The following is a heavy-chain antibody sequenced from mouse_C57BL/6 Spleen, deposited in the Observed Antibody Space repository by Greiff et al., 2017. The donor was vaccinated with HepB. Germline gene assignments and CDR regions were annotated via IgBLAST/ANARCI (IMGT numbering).Heavy chain of an antibody. V-gene: IGHV1-15*01. CDR1: GYTFTDYE. Sequence: VQLQQSGAELVRPGASVTLSCKASGYTFTDYEMHWVKQTPVHGLEWIGAIDPETGGTAYNQKFKGKAILTADKSSSTAYMELRSLTSEDSAVYYCTNLLGKGFAYWGQGTLVTVSA. CDR2: IDPETGGT. J-gene: IGHJ3*01. CDR3: TNLLGKGFAY. D-gene: IGHD3-3*01.